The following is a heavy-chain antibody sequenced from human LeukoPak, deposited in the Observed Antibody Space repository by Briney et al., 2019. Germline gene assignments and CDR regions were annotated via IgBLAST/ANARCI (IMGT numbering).Heavy chain of an antibody. CDR3: ARGPPRVGHWEYFDY. J-gene: IGHJ4*02. Sequence: GGSLRLSCAVSGLTVSSNYVAGVRQAPGKGLEWVSVIYSDGRTKYVDSVKGRFTISRDNSNKTVYLQMTSLSPEHTAVFYCARGPPRVGHWEYFDYWGQGTLVTVSS. CDR2: IYSDGRT. CDR1: GLTVSSNY. D-gene: IGHD7-27*01. V-gene: IGHV3-66*02.